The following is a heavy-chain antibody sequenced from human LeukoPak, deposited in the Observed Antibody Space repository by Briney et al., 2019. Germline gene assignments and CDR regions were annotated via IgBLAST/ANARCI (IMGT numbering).Heavy chain of an antibody. CDR1: GGSFSGYY. D-gene: IGHD3-22*01. CDR2: INHSGSA. V-gene: IGHV4-34*01. CDR3: ARSSTMIVVASDMDV. Sequence: SETLSLTCAVYGGSFSGYYWSWIRQSPGKGLEWIGEINHSGSASYNPSLKSRVTISLDTSKNQFSLKLSSVTAADTAVYYCARSSTMIVVASDMDVWGKGTTVTVSS. J-gene: IGHJ6*03.